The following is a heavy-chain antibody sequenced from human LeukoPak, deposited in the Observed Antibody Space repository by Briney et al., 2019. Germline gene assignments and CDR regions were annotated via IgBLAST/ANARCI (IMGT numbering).Heavy chain of an antibody. Sequence: TGGSLRLSCAASGFTFNSYWMSWVRQAPGKGPEWVANIKIDGSEKYYEESVKGRFTISRDNSKNTVYLQMNSLSTEDTAVYYCAIELSRLVIHAFDLWGQGTMVTVSS. D-gene: IGHD3-9*01. CDR1: GFTFNSYW. CDR2: IKIDGSEK. J-gene: IGHJ3*01. CDR3: AIELSRLVIHAFDL. V-gene: IGHV3-7*01.